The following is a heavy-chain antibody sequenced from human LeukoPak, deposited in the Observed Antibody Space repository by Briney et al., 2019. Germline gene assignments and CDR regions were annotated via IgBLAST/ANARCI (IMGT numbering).Heavy chain of an antibody. J-gene: IGHJ6*02. V-gene: IGHV1-18*01. Sequence: GASVKVSFKASGYTFTSYGISWVRQAPGQGLEWMGWISAYNGNTNYAQKLQGRVTMTTDTSTSTAYMELRSLRSDDTAVYYCARGIRREEQWLGTMDVWGQGTTVTVSS. CDR1: GYTFTSYG. D-gene: IGHD6-19*01. CDR2: ISAYNGNT. CDR3: ARGIRREEQWLGTMDV.